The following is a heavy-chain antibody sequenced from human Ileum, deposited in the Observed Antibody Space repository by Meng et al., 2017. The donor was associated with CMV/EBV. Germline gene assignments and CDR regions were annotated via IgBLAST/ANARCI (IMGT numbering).Heavy chain of an antibody. CDR1: GGSLIGTNW. CDR2: IFHSGTT. V-gene: IGHV4-4*02. J-gene: IGHJ4*02. Sequence: QVQLQESGPGLVKPSGTLSLTCVVSGGSLIGTNWWNWVRQPPGRGLEWIGEIFHSGTTNYNPSLKSRVTISIDKSKNQFSLKLTSVTAADTAVYFCGDPPAGYWGQGVLVTVSS. CDR3: GDPPAGY.